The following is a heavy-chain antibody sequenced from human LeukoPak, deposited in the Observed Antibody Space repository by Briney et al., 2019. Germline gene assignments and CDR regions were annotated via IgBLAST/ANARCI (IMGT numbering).Heavy chain of an antibody. CDR1: GYTFTSYG. CDR2: ISPNSGGT. D-gene: IGHD3-3*01. CDR3: ARDGRHYDFWSGYPHFDY. Sequence: GASVKVSCKASGYTFTSYGISWVRQAPGQGLEWMGWISPNSGGTNYAQKFQGRVTMTRDTSISTAYMELSRLRSDDTAVYYCARDGRHYDFWSGYPHFDYWGQGTLVTVSS. V-gene: IGHV1-2*02. J-gene: IGHJ4*02.